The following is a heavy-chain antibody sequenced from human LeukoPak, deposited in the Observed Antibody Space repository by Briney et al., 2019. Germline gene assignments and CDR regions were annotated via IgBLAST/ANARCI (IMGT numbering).Heavy chain of an antibody. Sequence: GGSLRLSCAASGFTFSSYWMSWVRQAPGKGLEWVSIIYSGGSTYYADSVKGRFTISRDNSKNTLYLQMNSLRAEDTAVYYCARVIVATNTFDAFDIWGQGTMVTVSS. CDR1: GFTFSSYW. CDR2: IYSGGST. D-gene: IGHD5-12*01. V-gene: IGHV3-53*01. CDR3: ARVIVATNTFDAFDI. J-gene: IGHJ3*02.